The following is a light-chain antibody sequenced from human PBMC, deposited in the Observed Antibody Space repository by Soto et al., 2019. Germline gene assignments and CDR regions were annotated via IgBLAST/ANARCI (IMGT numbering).Light chain of an antibody. CDR1: QSVGSN. CDR2: GAS. J-gene: IGKJ2*01. Sequence: EIVMTQSPATLSVSPGERATLSCRASQSVGSNLAWYQQKPGQAPRLLIYGASTRTTAIPARFSGSGSGTEFTLTISSLQSEDVAVYYCQHYNNWPPYAFGQGTKLEIK. V-gene: IGKV3-15*01. CDR3: QHYNNWPPYA.